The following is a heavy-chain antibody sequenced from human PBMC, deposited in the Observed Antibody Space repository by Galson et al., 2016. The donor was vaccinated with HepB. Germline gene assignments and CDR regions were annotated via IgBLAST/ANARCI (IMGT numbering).Heavy chain of an antibody. D-gene: IGHD3-22*01. CDR2: ISTSSTFI. CDR1: GFTFSSHH. V-gene: IGHV3-21*01. Sequence: SLRLSCAASGFTFSSHHIKWVRQAPGKGLEWVSSISTSSTFIYYADSVKGRFTISRDNARNSVFLQMNNLRVEDTAVYYCARDGDSSWGYYFHGLDVWGQGTTVTVSS. J-gene: IGHJ6*02. CDR3: ARDGDSSWGYYFHGLDV.